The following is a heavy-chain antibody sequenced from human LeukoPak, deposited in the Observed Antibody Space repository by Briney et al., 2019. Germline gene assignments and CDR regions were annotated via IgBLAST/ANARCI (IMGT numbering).Heavy chain of an antibody. CDR3: ARCCWFDP. CDR2: IYHSGST. CDR1: GGSISSGGYS. J-gene: IGHJ5*02. V-gene: IGHV4-30-2*01. Sequence: SQTLSLTCAVSGGSISSGGYSWSWIRQPPGKGLEWIGYIYHSGSTYYNPSLKSRVTISVDRSKNQFSLKLSSVTAPDTAVYYCARCCWFDPWGQGTLVTVSS.